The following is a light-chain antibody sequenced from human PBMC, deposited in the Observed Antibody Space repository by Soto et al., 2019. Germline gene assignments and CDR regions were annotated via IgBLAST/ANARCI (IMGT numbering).Light chain of an antibody. CDR1: QSVKNF. CDR2: DAS. Sequence: EIVLTQSPCTLALSPGERATLSCRASQSVKNFLAWYQQKPGQTPRLLIYDASKRATGIPGRLSGSGSGTEFTLTISSLQSEDFAVYYCQQYNNLWTFGQGTKVDIK. CDR3: QQYNNLWT. J-gene: IGKJ1*01. V-gene: IGKV3D-15*01.